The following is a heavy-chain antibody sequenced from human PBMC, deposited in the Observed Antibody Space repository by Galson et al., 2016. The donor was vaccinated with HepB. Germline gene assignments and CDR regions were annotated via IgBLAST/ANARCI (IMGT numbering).Heavy chain of an antibody. CDR1: GVTVGNNY. Sequence: SLRLSCAASGVTVGNNYMNWVRQAPGKGLEWVSLIYSGGSIEYADSVRGRFTISRDHSQHTLYLQMNSLRTGDTAVYYCARGQGDLDYWGQGTLVTVSS. CDR3: ARGQGDLDY. CDR2: IYSGGSI. J-gene: IGHJ4*02. D-gene: IGHD2-21*02. V-gene: IGHV3-66*01.